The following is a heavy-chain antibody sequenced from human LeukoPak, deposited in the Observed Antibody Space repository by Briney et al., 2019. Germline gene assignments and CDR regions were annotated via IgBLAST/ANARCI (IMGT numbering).Heavy chain of an antibody. J-gene: IGHJ4*02. CDR1: GGSISSYY. Sequence: SETLSLTCTVSGGSISSYYWSWIRQPPGKGLEWIGYIYYSGSTNYNPSLKSRVTISVDTPKNQFSLKLSSVTAADTAVYYCARVYSSGSDYWGQGTLVTVSS. CDR3: ARVYSSGSDY. CDR2: IYYSGST. D-gene: IGHD6-19*01. V-gene: IGHV4-59*01.